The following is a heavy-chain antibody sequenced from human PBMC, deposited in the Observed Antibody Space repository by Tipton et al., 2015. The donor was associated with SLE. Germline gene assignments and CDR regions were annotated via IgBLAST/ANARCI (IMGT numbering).Heavy chain of an antibody. CDR2: IWNDGSHQ. CDR1: GFTFRDYG. CDR3: ATSCGTLTGTTLTY. J-gene: IGHJ4*02. D-gene: IGHD1-20*01. Sequence: RSLRLSCAASGFTFRDYGMHWVRQPPGKGLEWLALIWNDGSHQYYVDSVKGRFTTSRDNSENTLYLQMNSLRVADTAVYYCATSCGTLTGTTLTYWGQGTLVTVSS. V-gene: IGHV3-33*08.